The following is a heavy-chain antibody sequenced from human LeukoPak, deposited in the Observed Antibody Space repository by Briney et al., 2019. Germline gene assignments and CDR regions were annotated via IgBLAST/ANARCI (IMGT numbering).Heavy chain of an antibody. CDR3: AKAEIGIAVDHRGDYYYCYMDV. V-gene: IGHV3-21*06. J-gene: IGHJ6*03. Sequence: GGSLRLSCAASGLTFSSSTMTWVRQAPGKGLDWVSSISTSGSFRYYADSLKGRFTISRDNAKNSLYLQMNSLRAEDTAVYYCAKAEIGIAVDHRGDYYYCYMDVWGKGTTVTVSS. D-gene: IGHD6-19*01. CDR2: ISTSGSFR. CDR1: GLTFSSST.